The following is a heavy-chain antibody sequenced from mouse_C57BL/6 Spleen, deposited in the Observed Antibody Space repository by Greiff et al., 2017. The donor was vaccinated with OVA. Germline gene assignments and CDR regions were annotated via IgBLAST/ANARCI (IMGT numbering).Heavy chain of an antibody. CDR2: FYPGSGSI. CDR1: GYTLTYDT. V-gene: IGHV1-62-2*01. Sequence: VQLTKAGAELLNTGGSVNLSRNASGYTLTYDTLHFLKQMSGQGLHWIGWFYPGSGSIKYNEKFKDKATLTADKSSSTVYMELSRLTSEDSAVYFCARHEEGSYYYGSSGFAYWGQGTLVTVSA. D-gene: IGHD1-1*01. J-gene: IGHJ3*01. CDR3: ARHEEGSYYYGSSGFAY.